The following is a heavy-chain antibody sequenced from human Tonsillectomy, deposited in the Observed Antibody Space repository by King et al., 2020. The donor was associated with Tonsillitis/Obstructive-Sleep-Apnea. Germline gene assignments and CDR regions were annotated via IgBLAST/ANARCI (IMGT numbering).Heavy chain of an antibody. CDR3: ARDSTVTRLDY. V-gene: IGHV3-33*01. J-gene: IGHJ4*02. CDR1: GFTFSSYG. CDR2: IWYDGSNK. Sequence: VQLVESGGGVVQPGRSLRLSCAASGFTFSSYGMHWVRQAPGKGREWVAVIWYDGSNKYYADSVKGRFTISRDNSKNTLYLQMNSLRVEDTAVYYCARDSTVTRLDYWGQGTLVTVSS. D-gene: IGHD4-17*01.